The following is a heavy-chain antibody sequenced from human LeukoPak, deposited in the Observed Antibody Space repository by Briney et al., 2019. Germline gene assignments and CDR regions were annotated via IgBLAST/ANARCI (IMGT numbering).Heavy chain of an antibody. Sequence: GGSLRLSCAASGFTFSSYAMHWVRQALGKGLEWVAVISYDGSNKYYADSVKGRFTISRDNSKNTLYLQMNSLRAEDTAVYYCATTLFEGYYDFWSGFNYGMDVWGQGTTVTVSS. V-gene: IGHV3-30-3*01. D-gene: IGHD3-3*01. CDR1: GFTFSSYA. J-gene: IGHJ6*02. CDR2: ISYDGSNK. CDR3: ATTLFEGYYDFWSGFNYGMDV.